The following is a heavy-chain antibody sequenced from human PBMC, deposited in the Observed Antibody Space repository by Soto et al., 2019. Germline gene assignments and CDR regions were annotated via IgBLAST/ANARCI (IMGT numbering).Heavy chain of an antibody. V-gene: IGHV3-23*01. CDR3: AAGRQYSGYDLDAFDI. CDR1: GCTFSSYA. Sequence: GPLRLFGSASGCTFSSYAMTWVRQAPGKGLEWVSAISGSGGSTYYADSVKGRLTISRDNSKNTLYLQMNSLRAEDTAVYYCAAGRQYSGYDLDAFDIWGQGTMVTVSS. CDR2: ISGSGGST. J-gene: IGHJ3*02. D-gene: IGHD5-12*01.